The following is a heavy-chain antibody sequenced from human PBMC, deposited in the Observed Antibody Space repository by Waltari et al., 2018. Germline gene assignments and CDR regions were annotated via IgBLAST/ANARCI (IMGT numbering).Heavy chain of an antibody. D-gene: IGHD3-16*01. CDR2: IIRILGIA. J-gene: IGHJ5*02. V-gene: IGHV1-69*10. Sequence: QVQLVQSGAEVKKPGSSVKVSCKASGGTFSSYAISWVRQAPGQGLEWMGGIIRILGIANYALKCQGRVTMTADKYASTAYMELSSLRSKDTAVYYCERRDALGWFDPWGQGTLVTVSS. CDR1: GGTFSSYA. CDR3: ERRDALGWFDP.